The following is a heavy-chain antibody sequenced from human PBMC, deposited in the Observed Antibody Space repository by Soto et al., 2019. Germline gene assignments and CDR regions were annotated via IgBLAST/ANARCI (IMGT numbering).Heavy chain of an antibody. D-gene: IGHD6-19*01. CDR2: INYSGST. Sequence: SETLSLTCTVSGGSISSFYWSWIRQSPGKGLEWIGYINYSGSTNYNPSLKSRVTISVDTSKQQFSLKLSSVTAADTAVYYCARVDSSGWTYYFDYWGQGILVTVSS. CDR3: ARVDSSGWTYYFDY. CDR1: GGSISSFY. V-gene: IGHV4-59*01. J-gene: IGHJ4*02.